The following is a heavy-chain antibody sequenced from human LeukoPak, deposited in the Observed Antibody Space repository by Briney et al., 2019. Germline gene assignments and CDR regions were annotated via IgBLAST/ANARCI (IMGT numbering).Heavy chain of an antibody. J-gene: IGHJ5*02. V-gene: IGHV3-53*01. CDR1: GFTVSSNY. CDR2: IYSGGST. CDR3: ARDSGSSPGFDP. Sequence: SGGSLRLSCAASGFTVSSNYMSWVRQAPGKGLEWVSVIYSGGSTYYADSVKGRFTISRDNSKNTLYLQMNSLRVEDTAVYYCARDSGSSPGFDPWGQGTLVTVSS. D-gene: IGHD6-13*01.